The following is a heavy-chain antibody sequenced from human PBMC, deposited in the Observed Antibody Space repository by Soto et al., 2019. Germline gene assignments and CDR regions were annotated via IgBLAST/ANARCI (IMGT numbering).Heavy chain of an antibody. CDR3: VKFRGRAYHYYYMDV. V-gene: IGHV3-23*01. J-gene: IGHJ6*03. Sequence: DVQLLESGGGLAQRGGSLRLSCAASGFSFSTYGMTWVRQAPGKGLEWVSYGGSGGSTYYADSVKGRFTISRDNSKNTLYLQMNSLIAEDTAVYYCVKFRGRAYHYYYMDVWGNGTTVTVSS. CDR1: GFSFSTYG. CDR2: YGGSGGST. D-gene: IGHD3-16*01.